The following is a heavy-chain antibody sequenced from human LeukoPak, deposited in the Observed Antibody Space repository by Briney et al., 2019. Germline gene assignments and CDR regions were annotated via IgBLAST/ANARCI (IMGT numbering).Heavy chain of an antibody. CDR3: ARDLRSYGRAFDI. V-gene: IGHV1-69*05. CDR1: GGTFSSYA. Sequence: SVKVSCKASGGTFSSYAISWVRQAPGQGLEWMGRIIPIFGTANYAQKFQGRVTITTDESTSTAYMELSSLRSEDTAVYYCARDLRSYGRAFDIWGQGTRVTVSS. D-gene: IGHD5-18*01. J-gene: IGHJ3*02. CDR2: IIPIFGTA.